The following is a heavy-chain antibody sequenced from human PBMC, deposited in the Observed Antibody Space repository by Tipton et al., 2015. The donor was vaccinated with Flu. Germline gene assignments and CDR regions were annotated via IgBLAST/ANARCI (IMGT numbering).Heavy chain of an antibody. J-gene: IGHJ4*02. D-gene: IGHD3-10*01. V-gene: IGHV4-39*07. CDR1: GGSISSSSYY. CDR2: IYHYGST. CDR3: ATDYYGSGSYYDIDY. Sequence: TLSLTCTVSGGSISSSSYYWGWIRQPPGKGLEWIGSIYHYGSTYYSPSLKSRVSISLDKSENQFSLRLSSVTAADTAIYYCATDYYGSGSYYDIDYWGQGTLVTASS.